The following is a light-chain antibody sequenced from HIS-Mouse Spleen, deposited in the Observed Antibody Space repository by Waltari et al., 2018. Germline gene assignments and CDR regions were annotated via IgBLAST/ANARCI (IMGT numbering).Light chain of an antibody. J-gene: IGLJ1*01. CDR1: SSEVGCYNY. CDR2: DVS. CDR3: CSYAGSYTYV. V-gene: IGLV2-11*01. Sequence: QSALTQPRSVSGSPGQSVTISCTGTSSEVGCYNYVAWYQQHPGKAPKRMIYDVSKRPSGVPDRFSGSKSGNTASLTISGLQAEDEADYYCCSYAGSYTYVFGTGTKVTVL.